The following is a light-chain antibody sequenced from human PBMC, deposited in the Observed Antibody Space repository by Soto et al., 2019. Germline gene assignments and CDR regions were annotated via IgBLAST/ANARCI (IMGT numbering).Light chain of an antibody. Sequence: DIQMTQSPSAMSASVGDRVTITCRASQHISDFLVWFQQKPGKAPKRLIYAASSLHSGVPARFSGSGSETEYTLTISSLQPEDFANYYCLQHNDYPYSFGQGTKLE. CDR2: AAS. J-gene: IGKJ2*01. CDR1: QHISDF. CDR3: LQHNDYPYS. V-gene: IGKV1-17*03.